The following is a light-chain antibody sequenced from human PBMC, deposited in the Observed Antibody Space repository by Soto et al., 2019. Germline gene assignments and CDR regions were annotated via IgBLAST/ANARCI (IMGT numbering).Light chain of an antibody. CDR1: QSINSNN. Sequence: DIVLTQSPGTLSLSPGERATLSCRASQSINSNNLAWYQQTPGQSPRLLIYGASSRAAGIPDRFSGSGSGTAFTLTITRVEPGDFTLYYCQQYGSPALSFGGGTKVEI. CDR3: QQYGSPALS. J-gene: IGKJ4*01. CDR2: GAS. V-gene: IGKV3-20*01.